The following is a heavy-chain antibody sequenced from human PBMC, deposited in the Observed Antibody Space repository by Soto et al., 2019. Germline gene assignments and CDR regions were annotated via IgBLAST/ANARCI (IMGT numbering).Heavy chain of an antibody. CDR2: ISGSGGST. CDR3: AKDRTGIQLWPQGLDV. Sequence: LRLSCAASGFTFSSYAMSWVRQAPGKGLEWVSAISGSGGSTYYADSVKGRFTISRDNSKNTLYLQMNSLRAEDTAVYYCAKDRTGIQLWPQGLDVWGQETTVTVSS. CDR1: GFTFSSYA. D-gene: IGHD5-18*01. V-gene: IGHV3-23*01. J-gene: IGHJ6*02.